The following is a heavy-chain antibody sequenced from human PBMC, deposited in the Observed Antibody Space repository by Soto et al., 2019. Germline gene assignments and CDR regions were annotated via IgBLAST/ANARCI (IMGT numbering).Heavy chain of an antibody. V-gene: IGHV1-69*01. D-gene: IGHD6-19*01. CDR2: IIPIFGTA. CDR3: AKVRYRSPIVDYYGMDV. CDR1: RVAFSKFI. Sequence: QAQLEQSGGEVKKTGSSVKVSCKASRVAFSKFIVTWVRQAPGLGLEGVGGIIPIFGTANYAQKFKGRGTITVDESKSTVYMEVKNLSYEDTYVYDCAKVRYRSPIVDYYGMDVCGQGPTVTFSS. J-gene: IGHJ6*01.